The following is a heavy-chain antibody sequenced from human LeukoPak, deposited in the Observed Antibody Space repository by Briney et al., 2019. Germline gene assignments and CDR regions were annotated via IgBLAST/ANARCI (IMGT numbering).Heavy chain of an antibody. CDR2: IRYDGSNK. CDR1: GFTFSSYG. Sequence: PGGSLRLSCAASGFTFSSYGMHWVRQAPGKGLEWVAFIRYDGSNKYYADSVKGRFTISRDNSKNTLYLQMNSLRAEDTAVYYCARDTGYCSGGSCYPLLDYWGQGTLVTVSS. V-gene: IGHV3-30*02. J-gene: IGHJ4*02. D-gene: IGHD2-15*01. CDR3: ARDTGYCSGGSCYPLLDY.